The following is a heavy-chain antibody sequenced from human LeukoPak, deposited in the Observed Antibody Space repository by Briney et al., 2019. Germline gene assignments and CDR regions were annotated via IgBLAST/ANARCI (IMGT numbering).Heavy chain of an antibody. CDR2: IYYSGST. CDR3: ARVGYCSSTSCYSFGWFDP. J-gene: IGHJ5*02. D-gene: IGHD2-2*02. Sequence: SETLSLTCTVSGGSISSGGYYWSWIRQHPGKGLEWIGYIYYSGSTYYNPSLKSRVTISVDASKNQFSLKLSSVTAADTAVYYSARVGYCSSTSCYSFGWFDPWGQGTLVTVSS. CDR1: GGSISSGGYY. V-gene: IGHV4-31*03.